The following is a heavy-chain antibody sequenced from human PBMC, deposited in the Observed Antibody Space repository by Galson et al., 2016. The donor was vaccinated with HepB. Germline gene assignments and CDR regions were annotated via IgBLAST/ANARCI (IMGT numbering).Heavy chain of an antibody. CDR2: IDQEGSEK. V-gene: IGHV3-7*01. CDR1: GFTFSRHW. J-gene: IGHJ4*02. CDR3: ARSLGGDGYSSGY. D-gene: IGHD2-21*01. Sequence: SLRLSCAASGFTFSRHWMSWVRQAPGKGLEWVANIDQEGSEKWYVDSVKGRFTISRDNAKNLVNLQMNSAKSEDTAVYYCARSLGGDGYSSGYWGQGILVSVSS.